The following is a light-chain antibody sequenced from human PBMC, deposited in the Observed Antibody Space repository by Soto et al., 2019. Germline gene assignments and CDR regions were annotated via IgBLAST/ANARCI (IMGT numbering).Light chain of an antibody. J-gene: IGKJ4*01. V-gene: IGKV1-9*01. CDR2: AAS. CDR1: QGISRY. Sequence: DIQMTQSPSTPSASVGDRVTITCRASQGISRYLSWYQQKPGRAPILLISAASTLQSGVPARFSGSGSGTEFTLSITSLQPEDFATYYCQQLNTYPPTFGRGTKVDIK. CDR3: QQLNTYPPT.